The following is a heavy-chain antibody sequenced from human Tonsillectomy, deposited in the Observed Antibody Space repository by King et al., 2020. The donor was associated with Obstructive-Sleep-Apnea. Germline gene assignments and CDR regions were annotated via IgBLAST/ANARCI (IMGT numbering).Heavy chain of an antibody. CDR2: IKSNPEGGTT. CDR3: TTWWMSGSFYLGGF. V-gene: IGHV3-15*01. D-gene: IGHD6-13*01. J-gene: IGHJ4*02. CDR1: GFTFSDAW. Sequence: VQLVESGGGLVKPGGSLRLSCAASGFTFSDAWMSWLRQTPGKGLEWVGRIKSNPEGGTTDYAAPVKGRFTISRDDSKNTLYLQMASLNTDDTAVYYWTTWWMSGSFYLGGFGGQGTLVTVSS.